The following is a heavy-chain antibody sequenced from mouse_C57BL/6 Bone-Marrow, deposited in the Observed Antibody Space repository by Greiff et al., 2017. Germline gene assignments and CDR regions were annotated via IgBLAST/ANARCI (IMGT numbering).Heavy chain of an antibody. J-gene: IGHJ3*01. CDR1: GFTFSDYY. CDR2: ISTGGGST. CDR3: ARQGEGRFAY. V-gene: IGHV5-12*01. Sequence: EVMLVESGGGLVQPGGSLKLSCAASGFTFSDYYMYWVRQTPERRLEWVAYISTGGGSTYYPDTVKGRFTISRDNAKNTLYLQMSRLKSEDTAMYYCARQGEGRFAYWGQGTLVTVSA.